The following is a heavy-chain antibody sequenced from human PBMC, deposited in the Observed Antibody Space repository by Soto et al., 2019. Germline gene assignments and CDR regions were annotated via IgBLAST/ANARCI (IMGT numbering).Heavy chain of an antibody. CDR3: ARDFSWFGELIASDY. J-gene: IGHJ4*02. CDR2: INAGNGNT. D-gene: IGHD3-10*01. CDR1: GYTFTSYA. V-gene: IGHV1-3*01. Sequence: QVQLVQSGAEVKKPGASVKVSCKASGYTFTSYAMHWVRQAPGQRLEWMGWINAGNGNTKYSQKFQGRVTITRDTSASTVYMELSSLRSEDTAVYYCARDFSWFGELIASDYWGQGTLVTVSS.